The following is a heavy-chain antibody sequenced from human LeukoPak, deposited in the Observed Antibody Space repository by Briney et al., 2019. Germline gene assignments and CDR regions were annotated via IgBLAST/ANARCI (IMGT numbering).Heavy chain of an antibody. D-gene: IGHD3-10*01. Sequence: GGSLRLSCVASGFNFNNAWMSWGRQAPGKGLEWVSVIYRGGSTYYADSVKGRFTISRDNSKNTLYLQMNSLRAEDTAVYYCARGGVNTMVRGVIRYYYMDVWGKGTTVTISS. CDR3: ARGGVNTMVRGVIRYYYMDV. CDR1: GFNFNNAW. CDR2: IYRGGST. J-gene: IGHJ6*03. V-gene: IGHV3-53*01.